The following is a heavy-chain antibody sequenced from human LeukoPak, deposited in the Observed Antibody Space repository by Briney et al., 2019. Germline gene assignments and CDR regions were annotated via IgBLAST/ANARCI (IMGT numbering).Heavy chain of an antibody. J-gene: IGHJ3*02. CDR1: GYYISSGYY. Sequence: PSETLSLTCTVSGYYISSGYYWGWIRKPPGKGLEWIGSIYHSGSTYYNPSLKSRVTISVDTSKNQFSLKLSSVTAADTAVYYCARVPPIYDAFDIWGQGTMVTVSS. CDR2: IYHSGST. CDR3: ARVPPIYDAFDI. D-gene: IGHD3-3*01. V-gene: IGHV4-38-2*02.